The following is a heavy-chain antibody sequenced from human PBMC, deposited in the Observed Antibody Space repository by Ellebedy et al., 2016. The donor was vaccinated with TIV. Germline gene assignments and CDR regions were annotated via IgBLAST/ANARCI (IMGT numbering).Heavy chain of an antibody. CDR3: ARDLGVTAIQAY. CDR1: GFTVSTNY. CDR2: VYSGGTT. J-gene: IGHJ4*02. D-gene: IGHD2-21*02. V-gene: IGHV3-66*01. Sequence: GESLKISXAASGFTVSTNYMSWVRQAPGKGLEWVSVVYSGGTTYYADSVKGRFTISRDNSKNTLHLQMNSLRAEDTAVYYCARDLGVTAIQAYWGQGTLVTVSS.